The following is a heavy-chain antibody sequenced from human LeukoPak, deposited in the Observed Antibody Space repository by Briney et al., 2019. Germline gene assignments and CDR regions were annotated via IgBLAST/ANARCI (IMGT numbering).Heavy chain of an antibody. D-gene: IGHD6-19*01. Sequence: PSGTLSLTCGVSGGSISSSYWWSWVRQPPGKGLEWIGEIYHSGSTNYNPSLKSRVTISMDKSKNQFSLNLSSVTAADTAVYYCARDQQYEGSGWYSGGHDAFDIWGQGTMVTVSS. CDR3: ARDQQYEGSGWYSGGHDAFDI. CDR2: IYHSGST. V-gene: IGHV4-4*02. CDR1: GGSISSSYW. J-gene: IGHJ3*02.